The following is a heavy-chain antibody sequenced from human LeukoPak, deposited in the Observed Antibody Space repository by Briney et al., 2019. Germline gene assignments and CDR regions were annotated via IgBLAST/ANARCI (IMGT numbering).Heavy chain of an antibody. Sequence: PSVKVSCKASGYIFTGYYMHWVRHAPGQGLEWMGWINPNSGRTNYAQKFEGRVTMTRDTSISTAYMELSRLRSDDTAVYYCAIPEGVVATPDAFDIWGQGTMVTVSS. CDR3: AIPEGVVATPDAFDI. J-gene: IGHJ3*02. D-gene: IGHD1-26*01. V-gene: IGHV1-2*02. CDR2: INPNSGRT. CDR1: GYIFTGYY.